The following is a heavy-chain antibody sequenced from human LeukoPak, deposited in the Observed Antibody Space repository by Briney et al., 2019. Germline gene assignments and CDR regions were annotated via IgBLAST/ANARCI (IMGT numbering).Heavy chain of an antibody. J-gene: IGHJ4*02. CDR3: ATSRVFDY. V-gene: IGHV3-11*04. CDR2: INSAGNNI. Sequence: GGSLRLSCVASGFTFSDYFMSWIRQAPGKGLEWLSFINSAGNNIYYADSVKGRFTISRDNSKETLYLEMNSLRVEDTAKYYCATSRVFDYWGQGTLVAVSS. CDR1: GFTFSDYF.